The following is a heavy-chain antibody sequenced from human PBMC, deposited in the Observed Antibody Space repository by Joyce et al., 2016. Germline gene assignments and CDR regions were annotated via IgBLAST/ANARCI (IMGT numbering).Heavy chain of an antibody. Sequence: QVQLVQSGAAVKQPGASVKVSCQTSGYNFITYAMHWVRQAPGQRLEWMGSDNAGDGKTKYSQKFQVRVTLTRDTSATTAYMELSSLRSEDTAAYYCARVESRYGDFTAPFDSWGQGTRVTVSS. J-gene: IGHJ4*02. CDR3: ARVESRYGDFTAPFDS. CDR2: DNAGDGKT. V-gene: IGHV1-3*01. CDR1: GYNFITYA. D-gene: IGHD2-21*02.